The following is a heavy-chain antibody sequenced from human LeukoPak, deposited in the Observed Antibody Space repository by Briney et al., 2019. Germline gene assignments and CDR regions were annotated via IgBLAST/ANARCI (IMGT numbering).Heavy chain of an antibody. CDR2: IIPILGIA. D-gene: IGHD3-22*01. J-gene: IGHJ4*02. Sequence: SVKVSCKASGGTLSSYAISWVRQAPGQGLEWMGRIIPILGIANYAQKFQGRVTITADKSTSTAYMELSSLRSEDTAVYYCARLVGSGYYYHFDYWGQGTLVTVSS. V-gene: IGHV1-69*04. CDR3: ARLVGSGYYYHFDY. CDR1: GGTLSSYA.